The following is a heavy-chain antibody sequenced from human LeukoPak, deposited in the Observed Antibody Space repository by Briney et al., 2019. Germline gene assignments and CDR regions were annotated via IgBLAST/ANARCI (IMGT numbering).Heavy chain of an antibody. CDR2: ISAYNGNT. V-gene: IGHV1-18*01. CDR1: GYTFTSYG. D-gene: IGHD3-16*02. CDR3: AIYDYDYVWGSYRLNNWFDA. J-gene: IGHJ5*02. Sequence: APVKVSCKASGYTFTSYGISWVRQAPGQGLEWMGWISAYNGNTNYAQKLQGRVTMTTDTSTSTAYMELRSLRSDDTAVYYCAIYDYDYVWGSYRLNNWFDAWGEGTLVTVSS.